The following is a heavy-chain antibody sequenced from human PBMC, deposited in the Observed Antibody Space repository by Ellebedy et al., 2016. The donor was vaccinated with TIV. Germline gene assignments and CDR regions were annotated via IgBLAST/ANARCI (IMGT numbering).Heavy chain of an antibody. Sequence: GESLKISCKGSGYSFTSYWIGWVRQMPGKGLEWVGIIYPGDSDTRYSPSFQGQVTISADKSISTAYLQWSSLKASDTAMYYCARHTVVAATPDYYYGMDVWGQGTTVTVSS. CDR3: ARHTVVAATPDYYYGMDV. D-gene: IGHD2-15*01. CDR2: IYPGDSDT. CDR1: GYSFTSYW. V-gene: IGHV5-51*01. J-gene: IGHJ6*02.